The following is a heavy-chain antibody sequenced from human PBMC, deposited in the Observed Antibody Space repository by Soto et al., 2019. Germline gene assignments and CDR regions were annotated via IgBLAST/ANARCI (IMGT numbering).Heavy chain of an antibody. D-gene: IGHD3-22*01. Sequence: QVQLQQSGPGLVKPSQTLSLTCAISGDSVSSNSAAWNWIRQSPSRGLEWLGRTYYRSKWYNDYAVSVKRRITTKPDTSKNPFPLQLNSVTPEDTAVYYCARGALYHYDSSGYYYDYWGQGTLVTVSS. CDR1: GDSVSSNSAA. CDR3: ARGALYHYDSSGYYYDY. J-gene: IGHJ4*02. V-gene: IGHV6-1*01. CDR2: TYYRSKWYN.